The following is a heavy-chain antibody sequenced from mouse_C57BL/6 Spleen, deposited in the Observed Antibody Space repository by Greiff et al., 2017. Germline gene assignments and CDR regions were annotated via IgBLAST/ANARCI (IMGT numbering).Heavy chain of an antibody. D-gene: IGHD1-1*01. CDR2: IYPRDGST. CDR1: GYTFTDHT. CDR3: ARDYGSSYDFDN. V-gene: IGHV1-78*01. Sequence: VQLQQSDAELVKPGASVKISCKASGYTFTDHTIHWMKQRPEQGLEWIGYIYPRDGSTKYNEKFKGKATLTADKSSSTAYMQLNSLTSEDSSVYFCARDYGSSYDFDNWGQGTTLTVSS. J-gene: IGHJ2*01.